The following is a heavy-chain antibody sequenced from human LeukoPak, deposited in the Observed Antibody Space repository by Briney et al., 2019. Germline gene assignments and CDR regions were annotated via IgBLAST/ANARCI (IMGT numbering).Heavy chain of an antibody. Sequence: ASMKVSCKASGYTFTGYYMHWVRQAPGQGLEWMGWINPNSGGTNYAQKFQGRVTMTRDTSISTAYMELSRLRSDDTAVYYCAREFQYGSTSPEDYWGQGTLVTVSS. J-gene: IGHJ4*02. CDR2: INPNSGGT. CDR1: GYTFTGYY. CDR3: AREFQYGSTSPEDY. D-gene: IGHD2-2*01. V-gene: IGHV1-2*02.